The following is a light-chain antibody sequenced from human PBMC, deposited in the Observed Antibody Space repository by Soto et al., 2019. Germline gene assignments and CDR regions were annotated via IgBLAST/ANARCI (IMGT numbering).Light chain of an antibody. CDR1: SSDVGGYNY. J-gene: IGLJ2*01. V-gene: IGLV2-14*01. CDR2: DVS. Sequence: QSALTQPASVSGSPGQSITISCTGTSSDVGGYNYVSWYQQHPGKAPKLMIYDVSNRPSGVSNRFSGCKSGNTASLTISGLQDEDEADYYCSSYTSSSTRGVFGGGTKLTVL. CDR3: SSYTSSSTRGV.